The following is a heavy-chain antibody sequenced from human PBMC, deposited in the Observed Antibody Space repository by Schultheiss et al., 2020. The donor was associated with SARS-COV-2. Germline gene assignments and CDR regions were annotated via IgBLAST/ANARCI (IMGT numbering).Heavy chain of an antibody. D-gene: IGHD2-2*02. J-gene: IGHJ6*02. CDR3: ARDPDIVVVPAAIGENYYYYGMDV. V-gene: IGHV3-23*01. CDR2: ISGSGGST. Sequence: GGSLRLSCAASGFTFSSYAMSWVRQAPGKGLEWVSAISGSGGSTYYADSVKGRFTISRDNAKNSLYLQMNSLRAEDTAVYYCARDPDIVVVPAAIGENYYYYGMDVWGQGTTVTVSS. CDR1: GFTFSSYA.